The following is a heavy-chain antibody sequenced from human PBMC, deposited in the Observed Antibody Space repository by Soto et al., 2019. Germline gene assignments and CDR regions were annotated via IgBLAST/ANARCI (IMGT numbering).Heavy chain of an antibody. D-gene: IGHD4-17*01. J-gene: IGHJ5*02. CDR2: IWNDGSKQ. Sequence: QVQLVESGGGVVQPGRSLRLSCVASGFTFSRYGMHWVRQAPGKGLEWVAVIWNDGSKQVYDDSVKGRFTISRDNSKNTLYLEMDSLRDEDTSGYYCARDDDYEANAIDLWGQGTLVTVSS. V-gene: IGHV3-33*01. CDR3: ARDDDYEANAIDL. CDR1: GFTFSRYG.